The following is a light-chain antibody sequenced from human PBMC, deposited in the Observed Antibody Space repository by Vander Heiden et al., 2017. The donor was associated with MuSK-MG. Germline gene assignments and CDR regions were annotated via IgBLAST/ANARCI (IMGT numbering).Light chain of an antibody. Sequence: QSVLTQPPSASGTPGQRVTIPCSGSSSNIGSNYVYWYQQLPGTAPNLLIYRNNQRPSGVPARFSGSKSGTSAALAISGLRSEDEADYYCSAWDDSLSGLFVFGTGTKVTVL. CDR1: SSNIGSNY. CDR3: SAWDDSLSGLFV. J-gene: IGLJ1*01. CDR2: RNN. V-gene: IGLV1-47*01.